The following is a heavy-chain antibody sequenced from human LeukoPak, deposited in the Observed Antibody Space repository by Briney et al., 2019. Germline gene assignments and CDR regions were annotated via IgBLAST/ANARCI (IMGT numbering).Heavy chain of an antibody. CDR2: ISSSGRSI. CDR1: GFTFSDFY. CDR3: AKYMYDSFDY. D-gene: IGHD3-22*01. Sequence: GGSLRLSCAASGFTFSDFYMTWIRQAPGKGPEWVSSISSSGRSIYYADSVKGRFTISRDNAKNSLYLQMNSLRAEDTAVYYCAKYMYDSFDYWGQGTLVTVSS. J-gene: IGHJ4*02. V-gene: IGHV3-11*04.